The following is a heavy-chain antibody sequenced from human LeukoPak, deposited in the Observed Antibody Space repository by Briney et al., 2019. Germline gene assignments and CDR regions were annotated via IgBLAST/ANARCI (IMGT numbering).Heavy chain of an antibody. D-gene: IGHD6-25*01. Sequence: GRSLRLSCAASGFTFSTYAMHWVRQAPGKGLDWVAVISYDGSDKHYADSVKGRFTISRDNSKNTLYLQMNSLKTEDTAVYYCARVRLQSRGSDPWGQGTLVTLSS. V-gene: IGHV3-30*04. CDR2: ISYDGSDK. CDR1: GFTFSTYA. J-gene: IGHJ5*02. CDR3: ARVRLQSRGSDP.